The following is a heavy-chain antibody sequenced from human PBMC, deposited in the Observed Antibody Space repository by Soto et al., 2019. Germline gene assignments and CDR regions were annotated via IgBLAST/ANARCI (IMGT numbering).Heavy chain of an antibody. CDR2: IHPSGQPI. J-gene: IGHJ4*02. V-gene: IGHV3-48*03. D-gene: IGHD3-16*01. CDR1: GFTFSTSE. CDR3: ARRAYQLTYYFDD. Sequence: GGSLRLSCAASGFTFSTSEMYWVRQAPGKGLEWVSYIHPSGQPIFYADSVKGRFTISRDNAKNSLYLQMSSLRAEDSAVYYCARRAYQLTYYFDDWGPGTPVTVSS.